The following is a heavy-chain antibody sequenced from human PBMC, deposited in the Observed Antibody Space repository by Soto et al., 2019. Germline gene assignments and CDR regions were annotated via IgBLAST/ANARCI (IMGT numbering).Heavy chain of an antibody. Sequence: ASVKVSCKASGYTFTSYYMHWVRQAPGQGLEWMGIINPSGDSTSYAQKFQGRVTMTRDTSTSTVYMELSSLRSEDTAVYYCARSYYDYVWESYRSDHFXYWSQGTLVTVSS. V-gene: IGHV1-46*01. D-gene: IGHD3-16*02. CDR3: ARSYYDYVWESYRSDHFXY. J-gene: IGHJ4*02. CDR2: INPSGDST. CDR1: GYTFTSYY.